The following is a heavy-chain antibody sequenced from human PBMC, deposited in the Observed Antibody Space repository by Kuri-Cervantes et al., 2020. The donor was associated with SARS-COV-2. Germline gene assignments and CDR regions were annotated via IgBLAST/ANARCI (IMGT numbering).Heavy chain of an antibody. CDR3: AKGGSGWQYFDY. J-gene: IGHJ4*02. Sequence: GESLKISCAASGFTFSSYAMSWVRQAPGKGLEWVSGISGSGGSRYYADSVKGRFTISRDNSKNTVYLQMKSLRAEDTAVYYCAKGGSGWQYFDYWGQGTLVTVSS. D-gene: IGHD6-19*01. CDR2: ISGSGGSR. CDR1: GFTFSSYA. V-gene: IGHV3-23*01.